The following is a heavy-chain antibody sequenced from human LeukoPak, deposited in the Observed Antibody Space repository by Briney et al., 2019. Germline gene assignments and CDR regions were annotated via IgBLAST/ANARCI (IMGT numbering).Heavy chain of an antibody. CDR2: IYSGGTT. D-gene: IGHD1-1*01. J-gene: IGHJ4*02. Sequence: GGSLRHSCAASGFTVSSNYMSWVRQAPGKGLEWVSVIYSGGTTYYADSVKGRFTISRDNSKNTLYLQMNSLRAEATAVYYCARTTTFAPHFDYWGQGTLVTVSS. CDR1: GFTVSSNY. V-gene: IGHV3-66*01. CDR3: ARTTTFAPHFDY.